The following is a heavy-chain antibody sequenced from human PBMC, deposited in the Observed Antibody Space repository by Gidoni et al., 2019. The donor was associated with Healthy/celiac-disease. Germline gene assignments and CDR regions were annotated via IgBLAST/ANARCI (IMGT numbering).Heavy chain of an antibody. CDR3: AREDIVVVPAADAFDI. D-gene: IGHD2-2*01. J-gene: IGHJ3*02. V-gene: IGHV1-2*02. CDR2: INPNSGGT. CDR1: GYTFTGDY. Sequence: QVQLVQSGAEVKKPGASVKVSCKASGYTFTGDYMHWVRQAPGQGLEWMGWINPNSGGTNYAQKFQGRVTMTRDTSISTAYMELSRLRSDDTAVYYCAREDIVVVPAADAFDIWGQGTMVTVSS.